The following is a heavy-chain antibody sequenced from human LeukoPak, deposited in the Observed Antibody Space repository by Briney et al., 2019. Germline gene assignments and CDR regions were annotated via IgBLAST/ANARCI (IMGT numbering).Heavy chain of an antibody. CDR2: ISGSGGIT. CDR1: GFSFSNYG. V-gene: IGHV3-23*01. J-gene: IGHJ4*02. D-gene: IGHD4/OR15-4a*01. CDR3: AGDVADSANLYYFDY. Sequence: TGGSLRLSCAASGFSFSNYGMSWVRQAPGKGLEWVSGISGSGGITYYADSVKGRFTISKDKSKNTLYLQIDSLRAEDAAIYYCAGDVADSANLYYFDYWGQGTLVTVSS.